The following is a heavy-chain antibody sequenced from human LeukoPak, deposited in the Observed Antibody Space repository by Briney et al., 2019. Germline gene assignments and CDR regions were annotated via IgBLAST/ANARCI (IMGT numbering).Heavy chain of an antibody. CDR1: GFTFSSYA. Sequence: GGALRLSCAASGFTFSSYAMSWVRQAPGKGLEWVSAISGSGGSTYYADSVKGRFTISRDNSKNSLYLQMNSLRAEDTAVYYCARVLATVTTARAVDYWGQGTLVTVSS. CDR2: ISGSGGST. J-gene: IGHJ4*02. V-gene: IGHV3-23*01. D-gene: IGHD4-17*01. CDR3: ARVLATVTTARAVDY.